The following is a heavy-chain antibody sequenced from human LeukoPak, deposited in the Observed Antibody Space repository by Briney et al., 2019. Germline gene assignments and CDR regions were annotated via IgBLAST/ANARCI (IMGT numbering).Heavy chain of an antibody. CDR3: ARTGSYSDYFDY. V-gene: IGHV3-21*01. Sequence: GGSLRLSCAASGFTFSSYSMNWVRRAPGKGLEWVSSISSSSSYIYYADSVKGRFTISRDNAKNSLYLQMNSLRAEDTAVYYCARTGSYSDYFDYWGQGTLVTVSS. D-gene: IGHD1-26*01. CDR1: GFTFSSYS. J-gene: IGHJ4*02. CDR2: ISSSSSYI.